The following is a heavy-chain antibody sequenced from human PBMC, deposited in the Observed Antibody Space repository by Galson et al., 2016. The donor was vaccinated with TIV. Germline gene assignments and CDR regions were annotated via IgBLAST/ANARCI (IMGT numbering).Heavy chain of an antibody. J-gene: IGHJ4*02. Sequence: SVKVSCKASGYTFTSYHLHWVRQAPGQGLEWMGIIKDTGVTTTYPQRFQGRLTITRDTSTTTVYMELSGLRSEDTAVYYCAREMPETFFFDYWGQGTLVTVSS. CDR1: GYTFTSYH. CDR2: IKDTGVTT. D-gene: IGHD2-2*01. CDR3: AREMPETFFFDY. V-gene: IGHV1-46*01.